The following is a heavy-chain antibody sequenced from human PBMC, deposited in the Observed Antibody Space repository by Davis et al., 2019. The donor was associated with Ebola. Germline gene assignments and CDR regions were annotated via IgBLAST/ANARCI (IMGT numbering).Heavy chain of an antibody. CDR3: ARETYGWFSYFDC. CDR2: ISSGSNYI. CDR1: GFIFDDYA. V-gene: IGHV3-21*04. Sequence: GESLKISCAASGFIFDDYAMHWVQQAPGKGLEWVSTISSGSNYIYYADSVRGRFTISRDNAKNSLYLQMNSLRAEDTAVDYCARETYGWFSYFDCWAQGTLVTVSS. D-gene: IGHD3-10*01. J-gene: IGHJ4*02.